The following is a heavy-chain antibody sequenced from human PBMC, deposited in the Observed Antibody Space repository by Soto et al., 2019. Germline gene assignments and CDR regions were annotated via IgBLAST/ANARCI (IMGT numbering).Heavy chain of an antibody. V-gene: IGHV3-48*01. CDR2: IGIGSSTT. Sequence: GGSLRLSCEVSGFSLSGYGMHWVRQAPGKGLEWVSYIGIGSSTTYYADSVKGRFTISRDNAKNSLYLQMNSLRAEDTAVYYCARDQLYYNDISGRPLNAFDVWGQGTMVTVSS. CDR1: GFSLSGYG. D-gene: IGHD3-22*01. J-gene: IGHJ3*01. CDR3: ARDQLYYNDISGRPLNAFDV.